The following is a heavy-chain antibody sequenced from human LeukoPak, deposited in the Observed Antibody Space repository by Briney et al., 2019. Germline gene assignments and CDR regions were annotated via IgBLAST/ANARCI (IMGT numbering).Heavy chain of an antibody. CDR2: ISSTSSCI. CDR3: ARGPSCGGDCYSSWFDS. J-gene: IGHJ5*01. D-gene: IGHD2-21*02. V-gene: IGHV3-21*01. Sequence: PGGSLRLSCAASGFTFSTYSMNWVRQAPGKGLEWVSSISSTSSCIYYTDSVKGRFTISRDNAKNSLYLQMNSLRAEDTAVYYCARGPSCGGDCYSSWFDSWGQGTLVTVSS. CDR1: GFTFSTYS.